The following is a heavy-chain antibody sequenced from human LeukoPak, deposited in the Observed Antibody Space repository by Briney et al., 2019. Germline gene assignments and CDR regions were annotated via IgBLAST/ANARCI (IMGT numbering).Heavy chain of an antibody. CDR2: IYHSGST. V-gene: IGHV4-30-2*01. CDR3: ARSEIFIYCGGDCYSGAFDI. CDR1: GGSISSGGYS. J-gene: IGHJ3*02. Sequence: SETLSLTYAVSGGSISSGGYSWSWIRQPPGKGLEWIGYIYHSGSTYYNPSLKSRVTISVDRSKNQFSLKLSSVTAADTAVYYCARSEIFIYCGGDCYSGAFDIWGQGTMVTVSS. D-gene: IGHD2-21*02.